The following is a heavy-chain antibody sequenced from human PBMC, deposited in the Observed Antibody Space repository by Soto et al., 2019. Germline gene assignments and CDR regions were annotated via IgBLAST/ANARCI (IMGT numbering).Heavy chain of an antibody. D-gene: IGHD2-15*01. Sequence: QVQLVQSGAEVKKPGSSVKVSCKASGGTFSSYAISWVRQAPGQGLEWMGGIIPIFGTANYAQKFQGRVTITADESTSTAYMELSSLRSEDTAVYYCARGGYCCGGSCYSHPFDYWGQGTLVTVSS. V-gene: IGHV1-69*12. CDR2: IIPIFGTA. J-gene: IGHJ4*02. CDR1: GGTFSSYA. CDR3: ARGGYCCGGSCYSHPFDY.